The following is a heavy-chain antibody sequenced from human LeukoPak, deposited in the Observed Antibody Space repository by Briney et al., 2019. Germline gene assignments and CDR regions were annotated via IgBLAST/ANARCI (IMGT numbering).Heavy chain of an antibody. CDR2: INPSSGGT. CDR1: GYTFTGYY. D-gene: IGHD3-22*01. Sequence: ASVKVSCKASGYTFTGYYMHWVRQAPGHGLEWMGWINPSSGGTNYAQKFQGRVTMTRDTSISTAYMELSSLRSDDTAVYYCARESHYYDSSGYYCWGQGTLVTVSS. CDR3: ARESHYYDSSGYYC. J-gene: IGHJ4*02. V-gene: IGHV1-2*02.